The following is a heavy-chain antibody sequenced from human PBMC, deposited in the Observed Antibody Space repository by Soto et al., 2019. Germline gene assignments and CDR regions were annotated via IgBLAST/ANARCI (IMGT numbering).Heavy chain of an antibody. D-gene: IGHD6-19*01. V-gene: IGHV3-7*03. Sequence: PGGSLRLSCAASGFTFSSYWMSWVRQAPGKGLEWVAIIKHDGNEKYYVDSVKGRFTISRDNSRNTLYLQMNSLRAEDTAVYYCAKTANGWFSAFDIWGQGTMVTVSS. J-gene: IGHJ3*02. CDR2: IKHDGNEK. CDR3: AKTANGWFSAFDI. CDR1: GFTFSSYW.